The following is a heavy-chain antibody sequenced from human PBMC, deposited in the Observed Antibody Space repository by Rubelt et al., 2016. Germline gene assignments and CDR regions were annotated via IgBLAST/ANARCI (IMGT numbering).Heavy chain of an antibody. V-gene: IGHV1-18*01. Sequence: AQKLQGRVTMTTDTSTSTAYMELRSLRSDDTAVYYCATEAFSSGWYPFFDYWGQGTLVTVSS. J-gene: IGHJ4*02. D-gene: IGHD6-19*01. CDR3: ATEAFSSGWYPFFDY.